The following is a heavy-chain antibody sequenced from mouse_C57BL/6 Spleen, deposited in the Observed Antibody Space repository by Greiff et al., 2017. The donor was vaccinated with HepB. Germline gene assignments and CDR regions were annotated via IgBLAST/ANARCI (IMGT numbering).Heavy chain of an antibody. J-gene: IGHJ2*01. V-gene: IGHV5-17*01. CDR3: ARKEYTVYYFDY. CDR1: GFTFSDYG. CDR2: ISSGSSTI. Sequence: DVHLVESGGGLVKPGGSLKLSCAASGFTFSDYGMHWVRQAPEKGLEWVAYISSGSSTIYYADTVKGRFTITRDNAKNTLFLQMTSLRSEDTAMYYYARKEYTVYYFDYWGQGTTLTVSS. D-gene: IGHD1-1*01.